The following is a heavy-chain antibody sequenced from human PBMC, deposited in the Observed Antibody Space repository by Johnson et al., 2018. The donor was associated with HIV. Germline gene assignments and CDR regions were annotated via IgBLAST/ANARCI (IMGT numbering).Heavy chain of an antibody. D-gene: IGHD6-13*01. Sequence: VQLVESGGGLVHPGGSLRLSCAASGFTFSDHDMHWVRQTEGIGLEWVSAIYSGGSTYYADSVKGRFTISRDNSKNTLYLQMNSLRAEDTAVYYCAREGGLPGVAEAGNAFDIWGQGTLVTVSS. V-gene: IGHV3-66*02. J-gene: IGHJ3*02. CDR3: AREGGLPGVAEAGNAFDI. CDR1: GFTFSDHD. CDR2: IYSGGST.